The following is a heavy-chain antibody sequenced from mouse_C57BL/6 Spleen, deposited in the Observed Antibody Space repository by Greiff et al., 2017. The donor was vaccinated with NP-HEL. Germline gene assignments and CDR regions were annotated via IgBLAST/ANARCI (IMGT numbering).Heavy chain of an antibody. D-gene: IGHD2-1*01. CDR1: GYTFTTYP. Sequence: SGAELVKPGASVKMSCKASGYTFTTYPIDWMKQNHGKSLEWIGIFHPYNDDTKYNEKFKGKATLTVEKSSSTVYMELSRLTSDDAAVYCGARVDYGNSFAYWGKGTLVTVSA. V-gene: IGHV1-47*01. CDR2: FHPYNDDT. CDR3: ARVDYGNSFAY. J-gene: IGHJ3*01.